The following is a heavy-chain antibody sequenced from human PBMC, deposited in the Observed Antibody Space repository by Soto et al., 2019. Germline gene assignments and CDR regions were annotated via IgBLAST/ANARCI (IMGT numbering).Heavy chain of an antibody. Sequence: EVQLVESGGGLIQPGGSLRLSCAASGLSVSVDSMIWVRQAPGKGLEWVSLFYNTGFIHYADSVKGRFTISRDNSKNTLYLQMNSLRAEDTAVYFCARHDWLDPWGQGTRVTVSS. CDR3: ARHDWLDP. J-gene: IGHJ5*02. V-gene: IGHV3-53*01. CDR2: FYNTGFI. CDR1: GLSVSVDS.